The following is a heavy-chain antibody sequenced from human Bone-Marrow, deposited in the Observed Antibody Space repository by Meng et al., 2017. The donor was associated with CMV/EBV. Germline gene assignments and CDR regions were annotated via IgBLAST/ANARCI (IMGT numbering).Heavy chain of an antibody. CDR1: GFTFNNYA. CDR3: ATGGWDFEY. CDR2: IYTGDSST. V-gene: IGHV3-23*03. D-gene: IGHD1-26*01. Sequence: GGSLRLSCTASGFTFNNYAVSWVRQAPGQGLEWVSVIYTGDSSTYYADSVKGRFTISRDNSKNTVYLRMDSLRADDTAVYFCATGGWDFEYWGQGTLVTVSS. J-gene: IGHJ4*02.